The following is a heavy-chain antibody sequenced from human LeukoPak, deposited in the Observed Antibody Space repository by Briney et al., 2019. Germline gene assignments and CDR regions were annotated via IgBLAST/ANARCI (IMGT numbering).Heavy chain of an antibody. J-gene: IGHJ4*02. Sequence: PGGSLRLSCAASGFTFDDYAMHWVRQAPGKGLEWVSSISSSSSDIYYADSVKGRFTISRDNAKNSLYLQMNSLRAEDTAVYYCARAYCSSTSCYTGLGYWGQGTLVTVSS. D-gene: IGHD2-2*02. CDR2: ISSSSSDI. CDR1: GFTFDDYA. CDR3: ARAYCSSTSCYTGLGY. V-gene: IGHV3-21*01.